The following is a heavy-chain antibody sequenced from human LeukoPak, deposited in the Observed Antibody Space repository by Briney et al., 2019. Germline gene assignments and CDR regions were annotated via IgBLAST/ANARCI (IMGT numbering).Heavy chain of an antibody. CDR1: GFTFGAYW. J-gene: IGHJ4*02. CDR2: IKDDGGAQ. V-gene: IGHV3-7*03. CDR3: ARHIVGEQNFDY. Sequence: GGPLRLPCAASGFTFGAYWMSWVRQAPGKGPEWVASIKDDGGAQFYVDSLEGRFTISRDNAKNTLYLQMDTMRVEDTAVYYCARHIVGEQNFDYWSQGTLVTVSS. D-gene: IGHD3-16*02.